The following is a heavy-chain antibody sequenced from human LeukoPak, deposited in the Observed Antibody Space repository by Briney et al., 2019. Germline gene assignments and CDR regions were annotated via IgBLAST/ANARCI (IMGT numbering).Heavy chain of an antibody. J-gene: IGHJ3*02. CDR1: GFTFSSYE. CDR2: VSSSDSTI. CDR3: ARARTNYYYDSSGYYRDAFDI. D-gene: IGHD3-22*01. Sequence: GGSLRLSCAASGFTFSSYEMNWVRQAPGKGLDWVSYVSSSDSTIYCADSVKGRFTISRANAQNSMYLQMSSLRAEDTAVYYCARARTNYYYDSSGYYRDAFDIWGQGTMVTVSS. V-gene: IGHV3-48*03.